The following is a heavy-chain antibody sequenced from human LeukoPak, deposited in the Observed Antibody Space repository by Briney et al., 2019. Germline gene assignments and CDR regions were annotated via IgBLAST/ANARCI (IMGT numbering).Heavy chain of an antibody. J-gene: IGHJ4*02. CDR2: ISSSRTT. V-gene: IGHV3-48*01. CDR3: ASAWHLGIVVVMLDY. D-gene: IGHD3-22*01. CDR1: GFPFSSYS. Sequence: GGSLRLSCAASGFPFSSYSMNWVRQAPGEGLEWVSYISSSRTTSYADSVKGRFTISRDNAKNSLYLQMNSLRAEDTAVYYCASAWHLGIVVVMLDYWGQGTLVTVSS.